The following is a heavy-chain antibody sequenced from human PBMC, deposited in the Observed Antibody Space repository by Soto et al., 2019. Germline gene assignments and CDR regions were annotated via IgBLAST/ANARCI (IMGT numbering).Heavy chain of an antibody. D-gene: IGHD3-10*01. CDR3: ARDGSGSYDWFDP. CDR1: GDSVSSHNAA. J-gene: IGHJ5*02. V-gene: IGHV6-1*01. CDR2: TYYRSKWYN. Sequence: QVQLQQSGPGLVKPSQTLSLTCAISGDSVSSHNAAWNWIRQSPSRGLEGLGRTYYRSKWYNDYAESVKIRITINPDTSKNQFSLQLNSVTPEDTAMYYCARDGSGSYDWFDPWGQGTLVTVSS.